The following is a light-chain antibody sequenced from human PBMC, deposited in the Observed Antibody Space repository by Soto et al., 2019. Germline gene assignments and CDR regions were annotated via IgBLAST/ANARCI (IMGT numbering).Light chain of an antibody. J-gene: IGLJ1*01. CDR3: CSYAGSNWGYV. CDR2: KVS. V-gene: IGLV2-23*02. Sequence: QSALTQPASVSGSPGQSITISCTGTSSDIGSYHLVSWYQHHSGKAPKLIIYKVSQWPSGVSDRFSASKSGSTASLTISGVQAEDEADYYCCSYAGSNWGYVFGTGTKVTVL. CDR1: SSDIGSYHL.